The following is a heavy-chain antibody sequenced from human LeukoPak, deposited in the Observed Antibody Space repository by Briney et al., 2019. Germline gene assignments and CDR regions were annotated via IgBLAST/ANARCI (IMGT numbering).Heavy chain of an antibody. V-gene: IGHV3-30*18. D-gene: IGHD6-13*01. J-gene: IGHJ6*02. CDR1: GFTFSSYG. Sequence: GRSLRLSCAASGFTFSSYGMHWVRQAPGKGLEWVAVISYDGSNKYYADSVKGRFTISRDNSKNTLHLQMNSLRAEDTAVYYCAKPKGIAAAGSYYGMDVWGQGTTVTVSS. CDR3: AKPKGIAAAGSYYGMDV. CDR2: ISYDGSNK.